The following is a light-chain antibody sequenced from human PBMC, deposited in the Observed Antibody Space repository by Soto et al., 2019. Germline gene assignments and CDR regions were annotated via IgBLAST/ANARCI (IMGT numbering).Light chain of an antibody. CDR2: HVS. Sequence: QSALTQPRSVSVSPGQSVTISCTGTNYVSWYQQHPGKAPKLLIYHVSKRPSGVPDRFSGSKSGNTASLTISGLQAEDEADYYCCTDAGSYKVFGSGTKVTVL. CDR3: CTDAGSYKV. J-gene: IGLJ1*01. CDR1: NY. V-gene: IGLV2-11*01.